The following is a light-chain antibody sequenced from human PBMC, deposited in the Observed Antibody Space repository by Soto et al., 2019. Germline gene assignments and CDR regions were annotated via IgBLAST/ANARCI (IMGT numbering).Light chain of an antibody. V-gene: IGKV3-20*01. Sequence: EIVLTQSPGTLSLSPGERATLSCRASQSVSSSYLAWYQQKPGQAPRLLIYGASSRATDIPDRFSGSGSGTDFPLTISRLEPEDFAVCYCQQYGSSPWTFGQGTKVEIK. CDR3: QQYGSSPWT. J-gene: IGKJ1*01. CDR1: QSVSSSY. CDR2: GAS.